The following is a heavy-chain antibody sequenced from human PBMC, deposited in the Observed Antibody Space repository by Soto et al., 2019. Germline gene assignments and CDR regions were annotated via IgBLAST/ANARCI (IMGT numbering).Heavy chain of an antibody. CDR3: ARAVIEGYYDSSPYYFDY. V-gene: IGHV4-30-4*01. Sequence: PSETLSLTCSVSGGTINSGDYFWSWIRQPPGKGLEWIGSIFYTGSTYYSPSLKSSASMSMDTSKNLFSLRLRSLTAADTAVYYCARAVIEGYYDSSPYYFDYWGQGTMVTVSS. J-gene: IGHJ4*02. CDR2: IFYTGST. CDR1: GGTINSGDYF. D-gene: IGHD3-22*01.